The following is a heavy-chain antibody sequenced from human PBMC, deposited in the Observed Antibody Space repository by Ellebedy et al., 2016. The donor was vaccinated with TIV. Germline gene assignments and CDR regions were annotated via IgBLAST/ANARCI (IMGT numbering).Heavy chain of an antibody. CDR3: ARGRGWYPYFDY. Sequence: GESLKISCAASGFAFSTYWMSWVRQAPGTGLEWVANLKQEGTEKNYVDSVKGRFTISRDNAKNSFYLQMNSLRAEDTAVYYCARGRGWYPYFDYWGQGTLVTVSS. J-gene: IGHJ4*02. V-gene: IGHV3-7*01. D-gene: IGHD6-19*01. CDR2: LKQEGTEK. CDR1: GFAFSTYW.